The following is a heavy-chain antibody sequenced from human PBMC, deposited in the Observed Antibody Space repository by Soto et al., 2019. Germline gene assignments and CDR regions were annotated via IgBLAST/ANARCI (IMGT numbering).Heavy chain of an antibody. J-gene: IGHJ4*02. CDR3: ARVALSSSGIRLVDY. Sequence: EVQLVESGGGLVQPVGSPRLSCAASGFTLSDHYMAWVREAPGKGLEWVGRTKNNDNRYTTEYAASVKGRFTISRADSKNSLYLKRNRLNAEDTAMYYCARVALSSSGIRLVDYWGQGTLATVSS. CDR2: TKNNDNRYTT. D-gene: IGHD3-10*01. CDR1: GFTLSDHY. V-gene: IGHV3-72*01.